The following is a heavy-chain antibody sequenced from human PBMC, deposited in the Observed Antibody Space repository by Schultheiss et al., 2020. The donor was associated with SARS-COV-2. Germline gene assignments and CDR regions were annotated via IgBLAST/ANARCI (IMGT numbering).Heavy chain of an antibody. CDR2: IFYSGST. V-gene: IGHV4-61*01. D-gene: IGHD3-10*01. Sequence: SQTLSLTCTVSGDSVSSGSYYWSWIRQPPGKGLEWIGYIFYSGSTNYNPSLKSRVTISVDTSKNQFSLKVNSVTAADTAVYYCAREMTMVRGVANYYYYHMDVWGKGTTVTVSS. CDR1: GDSVSSGSYY. CDR3: AREMTMVRGVANYYYYHMDV. J-gene: IGHJ6*03.